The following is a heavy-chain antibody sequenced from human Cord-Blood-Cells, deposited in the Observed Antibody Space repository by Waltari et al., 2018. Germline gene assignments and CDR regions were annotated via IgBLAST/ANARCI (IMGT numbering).Heavy chain of an antibody. CDR2: IYYSKTT. D-gene: IGHD2-2*02. Sequence: QLQLQESGPGLVKPSETLSLTCTVSGGSISSSSYYWGWIRQPLGKGLEWIGIIYYSKTTYYNRSCKSRFTISVQTSKNEFSLKVSCVTAADTAVYYCARHFGYFAICDYWGQGTLVTVSS. V-gene: IGHV4-39*01. J-gene: IGHJ4*02. CDR3: ARHFGYFAICDY. CDR1: GGSISSSSYY.